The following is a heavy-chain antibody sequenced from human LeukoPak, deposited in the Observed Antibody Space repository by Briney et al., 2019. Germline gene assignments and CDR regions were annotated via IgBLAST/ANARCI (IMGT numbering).Heavy chain of an antibody. Sequence: VASVKVSCKASGGTFSSYTISWVRQAPGQGLEWMGRIIPILGIANYAQKFQGRVTITADKSTSTAYMELSSLRSEDTAVYYCARGHCSGGSCYRLYNWFDPWGQGTLVTVSS. CDR3: ARGHCSGGSCYRLYNWFDP. J-gene: IGHJ5*02. V-gene: IGHV1-69*02. D-gene: IGHD2-15*01. CDR2: IIPILGIA. CDR1: GGTFSSYT.